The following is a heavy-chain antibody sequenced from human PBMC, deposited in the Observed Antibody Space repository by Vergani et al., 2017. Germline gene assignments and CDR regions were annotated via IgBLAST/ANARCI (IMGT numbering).Heavy chain of an antibody. CDR2: ISSSGSTI. V-gene: IGHV3-11*01. CDR3: ARSLIVATVTCHXFDY. D-gene: IGHD5-12*01. CDR1: GFTFSDYS. Sequence: QVQLVESGGGLVKPGGSLRLSCAASGFTFSDYSMSWIRQAPGKGLEWVSYISSSGSTIYYADSVKGRFTISRDNAKNSLYRQMNSLRAEDTAVYYCARSLIVATVTCHXFDYWGRGTLVTVSS. J-gene: IGHJ4*02.